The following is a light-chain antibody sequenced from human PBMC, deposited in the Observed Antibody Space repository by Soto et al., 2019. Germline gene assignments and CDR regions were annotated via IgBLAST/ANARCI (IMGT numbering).Light chain of an antibody. CDR2: EVT. CDR3: SSYTSSNTPYV. Sequence: QSALAQPASVSGSPGQSITISCTGSNSDVGAYNFVSWYQHHPGKAPKLILYEVTTRPSGVSSRFSGSKSGNTASLTISGLQADDEANYYCSSYTSSNTPYVFGTGTKV. J-gene: IGLJ1*01. CDR1: NSDVGAYNF. V-gene: IGLV2-14*01.